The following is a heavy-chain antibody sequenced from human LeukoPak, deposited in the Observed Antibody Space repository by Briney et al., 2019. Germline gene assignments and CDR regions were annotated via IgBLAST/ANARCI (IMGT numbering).Heavy chain of an antibody. CDR3: TRYRLSFFDY. J-gene: IGHJ4*02. CDR1: GFSLSTSGMC. D-gene: IGHD4-11*01. V-gene: IGHV2-70*11. CDR2: IDWDDER. Sequence: SGPTLVNPTQTLTLTCTFFGFSLSTSGMCVSWIRQPPGKALEWLARIDWDDERHYSTSLKTRLTISKDTSKNQVVLTMTDVDPVDTATYYCTRYRLSFFDYWGQGTLVTVSS.